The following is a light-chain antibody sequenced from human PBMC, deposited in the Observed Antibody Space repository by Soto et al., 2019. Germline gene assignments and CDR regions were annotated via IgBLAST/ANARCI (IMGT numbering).Light chain of an antibody. Sequence: EIVLTQSPGTLSLSPGERATLSCRASQSVSSSYLAWYQQKPGQAPRLLIYGASSRAIGIPVRFSGSGSGTEFTLTISSLQSEDFALYYCQQYNSWWTFGQGTKVDIK. CDR3: QQYNSWWT. V-gene: IGKV3-20*01. J-gene: IGKJ1*01. CDR1: QSVSSSY. CDR2: GAS.